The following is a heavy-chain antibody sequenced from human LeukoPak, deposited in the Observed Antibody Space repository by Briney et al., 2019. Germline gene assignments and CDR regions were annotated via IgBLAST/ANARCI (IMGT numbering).Heavy chain of an antibody. CDR3: ARVAILVLWFGGRVDYYYYMDV. J-gene: IGHJ6*03. Sequence: SETLSLTCAVYGGSFSGYYWSWIRQPPGKGLEWIGEINHSGSTSYIPSLKSRVTISVDTSKNQFSLKLSSVTAAHTAVYYCARVAILVLWFGGRVDYYYYMDVWGKGTTVTVSS. CDR2: INHSGST. D-gene: IGHD3-10*01. V-gene: IGHV4-34*01. CDR1: GGSFSGYY.